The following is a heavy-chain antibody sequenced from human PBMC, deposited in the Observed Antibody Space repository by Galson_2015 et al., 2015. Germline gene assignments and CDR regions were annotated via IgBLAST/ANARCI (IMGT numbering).Heavy chain of an antibody. J-gene: IGHJ3*02. Sequence: PALVKPTQTLTLTCTFSGFLLSTSGVGVGWIRQPPGKALEWLALIYWDDDKRYSPSLKSRLTITKDTSKNQVVLTMTNMDPVDTATYYCAHLSPFPPLDAFDIWGQGTMVTVSS. CDR2: IYWDDDK. CDR1: GFLLSTSGVG. CDR3: AHLSPFPPLDAFDI. V-gene: IGHV2-5*02.